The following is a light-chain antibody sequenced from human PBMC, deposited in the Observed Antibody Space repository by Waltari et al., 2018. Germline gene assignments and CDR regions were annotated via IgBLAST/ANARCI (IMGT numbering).Light chain of an antibody. Sequence: DIQMTQSPSSVSASVGDRVTISCRASQDVRTWLAWYQQKPGKAPNLLINAESTLQSGVPSRFSGSGSGTDFTLTISRLQPEDFATYYCQQAHSCPLITFGQGTRLEIK. V-gene: IGKV1-12*01. CDR3: QQAHSCPLIT. CDR1: QDVRTW. J-gene: IGKJ5*01. CDR2: AES.